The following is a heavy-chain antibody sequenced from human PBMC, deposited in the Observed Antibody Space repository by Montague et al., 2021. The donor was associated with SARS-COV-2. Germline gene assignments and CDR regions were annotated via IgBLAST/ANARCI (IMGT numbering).Heavy chain of an antibody. D-gene: IGHD2-8*01. CDR2: MYYSGST. CDR1: GGSTNYYY. J-gene: IGHJ6*02. CDR3: ARVARYCTNGVCQTYYYYGLGV. Sequence: SETLSLTCIVSGGSTNYYYWSWIRQSPGKGLEWIGYMYYSGSTNYNPSLKSRVTMSIGRSKNQFSLKLRSVTAADTAVYYCARVARYCTNGVCQTYYYYGLGVWGQGTTVTVSS. V-gene: IGHV4-59*01.